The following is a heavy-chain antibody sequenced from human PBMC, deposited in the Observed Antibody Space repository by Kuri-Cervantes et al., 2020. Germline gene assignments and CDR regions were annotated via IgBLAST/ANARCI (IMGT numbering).Heavy chain of an antibody. Sequence: SETLSLTCTVSGGSIRSGDYYWSWIRQPPGKGLEWIGYIYYSGSTYYNPSLKSRLTISVDTSKNQISLKLSSVTAADTAVYYCARGGMGATTGFQHWGQGTLVTVSS. D-gene: IGHD1-26*01. CDR2: IYYSGST. CDR1: GGSIRSGDYY. V-gene: IGHV4-30-4*08. J-gene: IGHJ1*01. CDR3: ARGGMGATTGFQH.